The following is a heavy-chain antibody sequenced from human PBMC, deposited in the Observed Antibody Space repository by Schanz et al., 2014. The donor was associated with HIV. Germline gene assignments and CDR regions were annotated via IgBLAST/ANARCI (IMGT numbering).Heavy chain of an antibody. D-gene: IGHD3-10*01. CDR1: GFTFNSYA. CDR2: IRGGAGGT. J-gene: IGHJ6*02. V-gene: IGHV3-23*01. CDR3: ARDGRLDYFGSGSYYNSNGMDV. Sequence: EVQLLESGGGLLHPGGSLRLSCAASGFTFNSYAMNALSWVRQAPGRGLEWVSDIRGGAGGTYYADSVKGRFTISRDNSKSTLYLQMNRLRAEDTAVYYCARDGRLDYFGSGSYYNSNGMDVWGQGTTVTVSS.